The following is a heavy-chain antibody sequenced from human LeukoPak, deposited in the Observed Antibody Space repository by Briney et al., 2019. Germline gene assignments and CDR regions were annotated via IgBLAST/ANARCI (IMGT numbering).Heavy chain of an antibody. Sequence: SETLSLTCTVSGGSISSSSYYWGWIRQPPGKGLEWIGSIYYSGSTYYNPSLKSRVTISVDTSKNQFSLKLSSVTAADTAVYYCARIYSGSGYYYYYYMDVWGKGTTVTVSS. J-gene: IGHJ6*03. CDR3: ARIYSGSGYYYYYYMDV. D-gene: IGHD5-12*01. V-gene: IGHV4-39*07. CDR1: GGSISSSSYY. CDR2: IYYSGST.